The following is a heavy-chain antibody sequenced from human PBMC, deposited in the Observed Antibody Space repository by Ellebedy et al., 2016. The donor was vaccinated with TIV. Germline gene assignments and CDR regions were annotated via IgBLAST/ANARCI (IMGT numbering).Heavy chain of an antibody. V-gene: IGHV3-15*01. CDR3: TTEEYQLLLEGWGAFDI. J-gene: IGHJ3*02. D-gene: IGHD2-2*01. Sequence: PGGSLRLSCAASGFTFNTAWMTWVRQAPGKGLEWVGRIKSNNDGGTPDNAAPVRGRFTISRDDSKNTVYLQMNSLETEDTAVYYCTTEEYQLLLEGWGAFDIWGQGTMVTVSS. CDR2: IKSNNDGGTP. CDR1: GFTFNTAW.